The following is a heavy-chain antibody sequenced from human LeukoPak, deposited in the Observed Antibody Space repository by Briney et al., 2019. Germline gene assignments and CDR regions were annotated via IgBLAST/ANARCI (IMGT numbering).Heavy chain of an antibody. J-gene: IGHJ4*02. D-gene: IGHD6-19*01. V-gene: IGHV1-69*05. CDR2: ISPSFGTA. CDR1: GGTFSSYA. CDR3: ARSPQWLVLSPAHLDY. Sequence: GGSVRLSCTASGGTFSSYAMSWVRQAPGQGLEWMGEISPSFGTANYAQKLQGRVTITTDKSKSTAYMELSSLRSEDTAVYYCARSPQWLVLSPAHLDYWGQGTLATVSS.